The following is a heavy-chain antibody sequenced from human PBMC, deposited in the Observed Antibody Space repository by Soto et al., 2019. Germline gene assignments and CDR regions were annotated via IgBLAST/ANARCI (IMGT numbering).Heavy chain of an antibody. CDR1: GFTFSSYW. CDR3: ARDRGLIPKGGDYESYEAVQH. Sequence: GGSLRLSCAASGFTFSSYWMSWVRQAPGKGLEWVANIKQDGSEKYYVDSVKGRFTISRDNAKNSLYLQMNSLRAEDTAVYYCARDRGLIPKGGDYESYEAVQHWGQGTLVTVSS. V-gene: IGHV3-7*01. CDR2: IKQDGSEK. J-gene: IGHJ1*01. D-gene: IGHD4-17*01.